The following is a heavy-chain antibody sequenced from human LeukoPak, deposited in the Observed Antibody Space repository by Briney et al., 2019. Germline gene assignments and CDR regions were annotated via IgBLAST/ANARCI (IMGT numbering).Heavy chain of an antibody. V-gene: IGHV1-69*05. CDR3: ATEGRITIFGVVILYQLATKGFDY. CDR2: IIPIFGTA. Sequence: ASVKVSCKGSGGTFSSYAISWVRQAPGQGLEWMGGIIPIFGTANYAQKFQGRVTITTDESTSTAYMELSSLRSEDTAVYYCATEGRITIFGVVILYQLATKGFDYWGQGTLVTVSS. D-gene: IGHD3-3*01. J-gene: IGHJ4*02. CDR1: GGTFSSYA.